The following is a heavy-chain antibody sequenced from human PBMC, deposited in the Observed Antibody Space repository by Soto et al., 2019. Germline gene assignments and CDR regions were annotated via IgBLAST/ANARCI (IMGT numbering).Heavy chain of an antibody. V-gene: IGHV4-30-4*01. CDR1: GGSISSGDYY. J-gene: IGHJ5*02. CDR3: ARDVGYCSGGSCDNWFDP. Sequence: PSQTLSLTCTVSGGSISSGDYYWSWIRQPPGKGLEWIGYIYYSGSTYYNPSLKSRVTISVDTSKNQFSLKLSSVTAADTAVYYCARDVGYCSGGSCDNWFDPWGQGTLVTVSS. CDR2: IYYSGST. D-gene: IGHD2-15*01.